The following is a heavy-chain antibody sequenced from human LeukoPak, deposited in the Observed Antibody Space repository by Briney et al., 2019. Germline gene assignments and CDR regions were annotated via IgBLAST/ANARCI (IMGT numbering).Heavy chain of an antibody. V-gene: IGHV1-18*01. CDR3: AKDPRNILTGDYDDFDI. CDR2: LNPTYDIP. CDR1: GYTFTSYG. D-gene: IGHD3-9*01. J-gene: IGHJ3*02. Sequence: GASVKVSCKASGYTFTSYGISWVRQAPGQGLEWMGILNPTYDIPIYAQKFEGRVTMTRDMSTSTVYMELSSLTSDDTAVYFCAKDPRNILTGDYDDFDIWGQGTMVTVSS.